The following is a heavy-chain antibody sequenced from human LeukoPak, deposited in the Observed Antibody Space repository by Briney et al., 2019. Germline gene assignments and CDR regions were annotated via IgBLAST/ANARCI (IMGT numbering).Heavy chain of an antibody. J-gene: IGHJ6*03. CDR1: GFIFGDYA. V-gene: IGHV3-49*04. Sequence: PGGSLRLSCTGSGFIFGDYAMNWVRQAPGKGLEWVGFIRSKAYGGTTEYAASVKGRFTISRDDSKSIAYLQMNSLKTEDTAVYYCTRDHCSSTSCYVSHYYYYYMDVWGKGTTVTVSS. CDR3: TRDHCSSTSCYVSHYYYYYMDV. CDR2: IRSKAYGGTT. D-gene: IGHD2-2*01.